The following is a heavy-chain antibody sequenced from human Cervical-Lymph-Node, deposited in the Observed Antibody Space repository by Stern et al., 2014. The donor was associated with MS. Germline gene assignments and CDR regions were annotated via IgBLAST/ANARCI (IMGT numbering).Heavy chain of an antibody. CDR3: ARGVMVAATYAYDI. D-gene: IGHD2-15*01. Sequence: EVQLVESGGGLVQPGGSLRLSCAASGFTFSTYWMHWVRQAPGKGLVWVSRINSDESSTTYADSVKGRFSISRDNDKNTLYLPMNSLRAEDTAVYYCARGVMVAATYAYDIWGQGTMVTISS. CDR2: INSDESST. V-gene: IGHV3-74*01. J-gene: IGHJ3*02. CDR1: GFTFSTYW.